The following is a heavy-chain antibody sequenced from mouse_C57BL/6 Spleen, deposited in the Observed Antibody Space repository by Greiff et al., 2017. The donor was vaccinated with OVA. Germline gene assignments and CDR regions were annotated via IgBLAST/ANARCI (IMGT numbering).Heavy chain of an antibody. CDR1: GYTFTSYW. CDR2: IYPGNSDT. D-gene: IGHD1-1*01. J-gene: IGHJ3*01. CDR3: TSYGSSSAWFAY. Sequence: EVQLQQSGTVLARPGASVKMSCKTSGYTFTSYWMHWVKQRPGQGLEWIGDIYPGNSDTSYNQKFKGTAKLTAVTSASTAYMELRSLTTEDSAVYYCTSYGSSSAWFAYWGKGTLVTVSA. V-gene: IGHV1-5*01.